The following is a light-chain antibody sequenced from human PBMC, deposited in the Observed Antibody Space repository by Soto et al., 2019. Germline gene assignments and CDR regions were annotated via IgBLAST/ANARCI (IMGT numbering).Light chain of an antibody. CDR2: LGS. Sequence: DIVMTQSPRSLPVTPGEPAPISCRSSQSLLHSNGYNYLDWYLQKPGQSPQLLIYLGSNRASGVPDRFSGSGSGTDFTLKISRVEAEDVGVYYCMQALQTPPTFGQGTKVDIK. CDR1: QSLLHSNGYNY. J-gene: IGKJ1*01. CDR3: MQALQTPPT. V-gene: IGKV2-28*01.